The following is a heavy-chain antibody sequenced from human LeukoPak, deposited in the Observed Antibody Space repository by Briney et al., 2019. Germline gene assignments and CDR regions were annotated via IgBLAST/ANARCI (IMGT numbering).Heavy chain of an antibody. V-gene: IGHV1-18*01. CDR2: ISAYNGNT. CDR1: GYTLTELS. D-gene: IGHD1-26*01. CDR3: ARDPSPYSGSYYSY. Sequence: ASVKVSCTVSGYTLTELSMHWVRQAPGQGLEWMGWISAYNGNTNYAQKLQGRVTMTTDTSTSTAYMELRSLRSEDTAVYYCARDPSPYSGSYYSYWGQGTLVTVSS. J-gene: IGHJ4*02.